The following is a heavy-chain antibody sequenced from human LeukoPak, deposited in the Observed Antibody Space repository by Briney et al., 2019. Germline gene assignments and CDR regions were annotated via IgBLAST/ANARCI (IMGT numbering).Heavy chain of an antibody. J-gene: IGHJ4*02. CDR1: VFAFSIDE. V-gene: IGHV3-48*03. D-gene: IGHD6-19*01. CDR3: ASSVFEEWLKKIDL. Sequence: GGSLRLSCAASVFAFSIDEMIWVRQAPGKGLEWISYIRSSASIIYYADSVKGRFTISRDNAKNSLHLHIDSQRAEEKAVYYCASSVFEEWLKKIDLWGQGTLVTVSS. CDR2: IRSSASII.